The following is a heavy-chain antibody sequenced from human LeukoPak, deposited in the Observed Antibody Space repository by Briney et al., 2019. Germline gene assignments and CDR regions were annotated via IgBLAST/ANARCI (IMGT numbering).Heavy chain of an antibody. D-gene: IGHD6-13*01. CDR2: FSAYNGNT. CDR3: ARGVGGSSWYFDY. CDR1: GYTFSNYG. J-gene: IGHJ4*02. V-gene: IGHV1-18*01. Sequence: APVKVSCKASGYTFSNYGINWVRQAPGQGLEWMGWFSAYNGNTNYAANLQGRVTMTTDTSTSTAYMELTSLRSEDTAIYYCARGVGGSSWYFDYWGQGSLVIVSS.